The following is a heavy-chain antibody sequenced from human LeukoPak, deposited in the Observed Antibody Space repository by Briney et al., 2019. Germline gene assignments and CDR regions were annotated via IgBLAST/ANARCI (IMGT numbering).Heavy chain of an antibody. Sequence: GGSLRLSCAASGFSFSSDWMHWVRQAPGKGLVWVSRINPDGTTTRYADSVQGRFTLSRDNSKNTLYLQMNSLRAEDTAVYYCASSVGPAAAYDAFDIWGQGTVVTVSS. V-gene: IGHV3-74*01. CDR2: INPDGTTT. J-gene: IGHJ3*02. CDR3: ASSVGPAAAYDAFDI. D-gene: IGHD4-23*01. CDR1: GFSFSSDW.